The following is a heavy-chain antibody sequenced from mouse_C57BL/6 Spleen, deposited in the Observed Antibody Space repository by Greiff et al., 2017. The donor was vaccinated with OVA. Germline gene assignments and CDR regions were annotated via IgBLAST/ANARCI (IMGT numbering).Heavy chain of an antibody. V-gene: IGHV1-22*01. CDR3: ARGTYGSSLFDY. CDR2: INPNNGGT. D-gene: IGHD1-1*01. Sequence: EVQLQQSGPELVKPGASVKMSCKASGYTFTDYNMHWVKQSHGKSLEWIGYINPNNGGTSYNQKFKGKATLTVNKSSSTAYMELRSLTSEDSAVYYCARGTYGSSLFDYWGQGTTLTVSS. CDR1: GYTFTDYN. J-gene: IGHJ2*01.